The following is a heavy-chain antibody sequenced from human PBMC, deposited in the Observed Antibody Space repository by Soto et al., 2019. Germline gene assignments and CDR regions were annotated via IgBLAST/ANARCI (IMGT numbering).Heavy chain of an antibody. D-gene: IGHD5-18*01. CDR2: INPNSGGT. Sequence: ASVKVSCKASGYTFTGYYMHSVRQAPGQGLEWMGWINPNSGGTNYAQKFQGRVTITADESTSTAYMELSSLRSEDTAVYYCARDRIQLQYYGMDVWGQGTTVTVSS. J-gene: IGHJ6*02. CDR1: GYTFTGYY. V-gene: IGHV1-2*02. CDR3: ARDRIQLQYYGMDV.